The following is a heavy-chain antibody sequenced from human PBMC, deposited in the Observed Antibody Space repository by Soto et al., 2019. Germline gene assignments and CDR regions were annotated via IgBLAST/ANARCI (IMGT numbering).Heavy chain of an antibody. D-gene: IGHD6-6*01. CDR3: AKSITARPFDY. CDR1: GFTFSSYA. J-gene: IGHJ4*02. Sequence: GGSLRLSCTASGFTFSSYAMSWVRQAPGKGLEWVSAISGSGGNTFYADSVKGRYTISRDNSKNTLYLQMNSLRAEDTAVYYCAKSITARPFDYWGQGALVTVSS. V-gene: IGHV3-23*01. CDR2: ISGSGGNT.